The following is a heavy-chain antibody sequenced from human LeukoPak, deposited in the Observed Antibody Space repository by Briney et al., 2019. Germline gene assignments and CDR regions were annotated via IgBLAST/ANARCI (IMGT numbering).Heavy chain of an antibody. J-gene: IGHJ4*02. V-gene: IGHV1-69*04. CDR2: IIPILGIA. CDR3: ARAMYYDFWSGYYFDY. D-gene: IGHD3-3*01. CDR1: GGTFSSYA. Sequence: SVKVSCKASGGTFSSYAISWVRQAPGQGLEWMGRIIPILGIANYAQKFQGRVTITADKSTSTAYMELSSLRSEDTAVYYCARAMYYDFWSGYYFDYGGKGTLVSVSS.